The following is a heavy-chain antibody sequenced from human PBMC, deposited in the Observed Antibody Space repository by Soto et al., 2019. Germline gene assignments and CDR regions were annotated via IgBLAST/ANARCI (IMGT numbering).Heavy chain of an antibody. CDR3: AKSEGIAVAGGVGY. Sequence: EVQLLESGGGLVQPGGSLRLSCAASGFTFSSYAMSWVHQAPGKGLEWVSAISGSGGSTYYADSVKGRFTISRDNSKNTLYLQMNSLRAEDTAVYYCAKSEGIAVAGGVGYWGQGTLVTVSS. CDR1: GFTFSSYA. CDR2: ISGSGGST. D-gene: IGHD6-19*01. J-gene: IGHJ4*02. V-gene: IGHV3-23*01.